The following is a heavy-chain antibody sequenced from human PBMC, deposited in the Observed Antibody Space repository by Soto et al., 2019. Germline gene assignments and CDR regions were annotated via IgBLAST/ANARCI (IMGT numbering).Heavy chain of an antibody. CDR2: ISYDGTDK. J-gene: IGHJ6*02. Sequence: QVQLVESGGGVVQPGRSLRLSCAASGFTFSSYSIHWVRQAPGKGLEWVALISYDGTDKYYADSVKGRFTISRDNSKNTLYRQMSSLGPEDTAVYYCVKERYAQLWLEDYGMDVWGQGTTVTV. V-gene: IGHV3-30*18. CDR3: VKERYAQLWLEDYGMDV. D-gene: IGHD5-18*01. CDR1: GFTFSSYS.